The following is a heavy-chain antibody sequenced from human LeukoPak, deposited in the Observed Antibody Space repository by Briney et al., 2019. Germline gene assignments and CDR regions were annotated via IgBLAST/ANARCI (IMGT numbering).Heavy chain of an antibody. D-gene: IGHD3-9*01. CDR1: GYTLTELS. J-gene: IGHJ4*02. CDR3: VAYDILTVYYGAWEL. CDR2: FDPEDDET. Sequence: ASVKVSCKVSGYTLTELSMHWVRQAPGKGLERMGGFDPEDDETIYAQKFQGRVTMTEDTSTDTAYVELSSLRSEDTAVYYCVAYDILTVYYGAWELWGQGTLVAVCS. V-gene: IGHV1-24*01.